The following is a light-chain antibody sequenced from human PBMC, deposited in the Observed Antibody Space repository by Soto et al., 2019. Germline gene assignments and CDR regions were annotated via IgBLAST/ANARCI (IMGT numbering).Light chain of an antibody. CDR1: QSVSSSY. V-gene: IGKV3-20*01. J-gene: IGKJ1*01. CDR2: GAS. CDR3: QQYGSSSWT. Sequence: EMALTQSPGTLSLSPGERATLSCRASQSVSSSYLAWYQQKPGQAPRLLIYGASSRAAGMTDRFSGSGSGTEFTLTISRREPEDFAVYYCQQYGSSSWTFGQGTKVEIK.